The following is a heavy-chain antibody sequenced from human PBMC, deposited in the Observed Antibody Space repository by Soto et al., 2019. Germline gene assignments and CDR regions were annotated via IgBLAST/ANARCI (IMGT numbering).Heavy chain of an antibody. CDR1: GGSISSGVHY. CDR3: ARHKDTSSRYLLPDY. V-gene: IGHV4-39*01. CDR2: IYYRGNT. J-gene: IGHJ4*02. Sequence: PSETLSLTCTVSGGSISSGVHYGVRIRQPPGKGLEWIGNIYYRGNTYYNPSLRSRVTISVDTSKNQFSLKVTSLTAADTAVYYCARHKDTSSRYLLPDYWGQGILVTVSS. D-gene: IGHD6-13*01.